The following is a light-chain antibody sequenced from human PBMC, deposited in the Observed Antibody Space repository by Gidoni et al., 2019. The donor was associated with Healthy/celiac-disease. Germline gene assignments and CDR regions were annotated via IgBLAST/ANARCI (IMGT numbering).Light chain of an antibody. CDR3: QQYGSSPAIT. J-gene: IGKJ5*01. Sequence: EIMLAQSPTTLSLSPGERATLPCRASQSVSSRYLAWYQQKPGQAPRLPIYGASSRATGIPDRFSGSGSVTDFPLTISRLEPEDFAVYFCQQYGSSPAITFGQGTRLEIK. CDR2: GAS. V-gene: IGKV3-20*01. CDR1: QSVSSRY.